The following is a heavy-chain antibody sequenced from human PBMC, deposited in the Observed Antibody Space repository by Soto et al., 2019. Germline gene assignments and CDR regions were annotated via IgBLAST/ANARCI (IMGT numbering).Heavy chain of an antibody. D-gene: IGHD2-15*01. CDR3: AREGTYCSGGSCGYYYYGMDV. Sequence: PGESLKISCKGSGYSFTSYWIGWVRQMPGKGLEWMGIIYPGDSDTRYSPSFQGQVTISADKSISTAYLQWSSLKASDTAMYYCAREGTYCSGGSCGYYYYGMDVWGQGTTVTVSS. V-gene: IGHV5-51*01. J-gene: IGHJ6*02. CDR1: GYSFTSYW. CDR2: IYPGDSDT.